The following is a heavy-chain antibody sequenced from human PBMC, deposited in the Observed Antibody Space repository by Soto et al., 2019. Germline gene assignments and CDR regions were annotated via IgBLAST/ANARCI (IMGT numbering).Heavy chain of an antibody. CDR1: GFSLSNARMG. CDR2: IFSNDEK. D-gene: IGHD3-16*01. J-gene: IGHJ4*02. Sequence: QVTLKESGPVLVKPTETLTLTCTVSGFSLSNARMGVSWIRQPPGKALEWLAHIFSNDEKSYNTSLKSRPNISTDTSKSQVVLTITNMDPVNTATYSCARIQRSDSVWGSHILRDYWGQGALVTVSS. CDR3: ARIQRSDSVWGSHILRDY. V-gene: IGHV2-26*01.